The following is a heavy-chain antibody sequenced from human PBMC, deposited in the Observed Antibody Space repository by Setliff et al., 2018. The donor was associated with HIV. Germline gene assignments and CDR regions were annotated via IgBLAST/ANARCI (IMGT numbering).Heavy chain of an antibody. V-gene: IGHV4-61*02. CDR2: ISTTGST. CDR1: GGSISSDGYY. CDR3: ARATLLIRSWFDP. J-gene: IGHJ5*02. D-gene: IGHD3-10*01. Sequence: SETLSLTCTVSGGSISSDGYYWSWIRQPAGKGLEWIGRISTTGSTNYTPSLKSRVTISVDTSKNQFSLKVTSVTAADTAVYYCARATLLIRSWFDPWGQGTLVTVSS.